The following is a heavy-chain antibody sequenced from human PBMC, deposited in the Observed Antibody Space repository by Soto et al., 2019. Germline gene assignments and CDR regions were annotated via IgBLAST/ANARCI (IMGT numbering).Heavy chain of an antibody. V-gene: IGHV1-24*01. CDR3: ARPLPPGGSGWFSYYY. D-gene: IGHD6-19*01. Sequence: ASVKVSCKISGHTLTEFSIHWVRQAPGKGLEWMGGFDPEGGEAIYAQKWHGRVTVTEDTVTDTAYMGLSGLKSDDTAVYYCARPLPPGGSGWFSYYYWGQGSLVTVSS. J-gene: IGHJ4*02. CDR1: GHTLTEFS. CDR2: FDPEGGEA.